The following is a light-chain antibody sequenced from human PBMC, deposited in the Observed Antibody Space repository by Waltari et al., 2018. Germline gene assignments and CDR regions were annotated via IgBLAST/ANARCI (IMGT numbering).Light chain of an antibody. CDR2: QDS. J-gene: IGLJ2*01. CDR3: QAWDSDTYVV. Sequence: SYELTQAASVSVSPGQTANITCPGDDLGNRYASWYQQKPGQSPVLVMYQDSRRPSGVAERFSGSNSGNTATLTISGTQAMDEADYYCQAWDSDTYVVFGGGTKLTVL. CDR1: DLGNRY. V-gene: IGLV3-1*01.